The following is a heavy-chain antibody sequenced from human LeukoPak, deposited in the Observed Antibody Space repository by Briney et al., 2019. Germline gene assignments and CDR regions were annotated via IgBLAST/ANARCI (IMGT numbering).Heavy chain of an antibody. CDR3: ARPADITMIVVASRGVDY. CDR2: INPNSGGT. CDR1: GYTFTGYY. V-gene: IGHV1-2*06. J-gene: IGHJ4*02. D-gene: IGHD3-22*01. Sequence: ASVKVSCKASGYTFTGYYMHWVRQAPGQGLEWMVRINPNSGGTNYAQKFQGRVTMTRDTSISAAYMELSRLRSDDTAVYYCARPADITMIVVASRGVDYWGQGTLVTVSS.